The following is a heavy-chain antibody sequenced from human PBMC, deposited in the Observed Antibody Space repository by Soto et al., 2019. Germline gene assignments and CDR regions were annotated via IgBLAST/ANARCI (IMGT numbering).Heavy chain of an antibody. J-gene: IGHJ1*01. D-gene: IGHD3-22*01. CDR1: GCTFNSYS. V-gene: IGHV3-48*02. CDR3: ARDSDYDSSGYPESPGYFQH. Sequence: GSLRLSCSASGCTFNSYSRKWVRQAPGKGLEWVSYISSSSSTIYYADSVKGRFTISRDNAKNSLYLQMNSLRDEDTAVYYCARDSDYDSSGYPESPGYFQHWGQGTLVTVSS. CDR2: ISSSSSTI.